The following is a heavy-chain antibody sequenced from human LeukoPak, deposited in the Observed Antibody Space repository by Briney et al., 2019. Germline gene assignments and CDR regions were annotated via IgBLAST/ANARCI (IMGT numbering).Heavy chain of an antibody. CDR1: GYTFTSYG. D-gene: IGHD4-11*01. J-gene: IGHJ5*02. V-gene: IGHV1-18*01. CDR2: ISDYNGNT. CDR3: ARDLYRDSLPVSWFDP. Sequence: ASVKVSWKASGYTFTSYGISWVRQAPGQGLEWIGWISDYNGNTNYAQKLQGRVTMTTDTSTSTAYMELRSLRSDDTAVYYCARDLYRDSLPVSWFDPWGQGTLVTVSS.